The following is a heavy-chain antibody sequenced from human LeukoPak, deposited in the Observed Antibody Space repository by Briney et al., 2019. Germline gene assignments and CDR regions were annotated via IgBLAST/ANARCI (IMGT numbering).Heavy chain of an antibody. D-gene: IGHD3-3*01. Sequence: GESLKISCKASGYTFTNYWIGWVRQMPGKGLEWLGIIYPDESDTKYSPSFQGHVTISVDESISTAYLQWSSLKASDTAIYYCARHEVGGDSSSGYEYYYYMHVWGKGTAVTVFS. CDR1: GYTFTNYW. CDR2: IYPDESDT. CDR3: ARHEVGGDSSSGYEYYYYMHV. V-gene: IGHV5-51*01. J-gene: IGHJ6*03.